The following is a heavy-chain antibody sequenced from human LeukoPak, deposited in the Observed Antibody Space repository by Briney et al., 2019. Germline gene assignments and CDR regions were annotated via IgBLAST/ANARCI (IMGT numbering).Heavy chain of an antibody. CDR2: FFLRRRT. V-gene: IGHV4-38-2*02. Sequence: SETLSLTCTASGYSITSAYYWGWIRQPPGEGLEWIGSFFLRRRTYYNPSLKSRVTISVDTSKNQFSLTLSSVTAADTAVYYCARVARCTSCFDVDYWGQGTLVTVSS. D-gene: IGHD2-2*01. J-gene: IGHJ4*02. CDR1: GYSITSAYY. CDR3: ARVARCTSCFDVDY.